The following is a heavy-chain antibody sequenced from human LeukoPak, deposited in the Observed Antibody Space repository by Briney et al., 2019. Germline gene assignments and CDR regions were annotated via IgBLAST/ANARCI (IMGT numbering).Heavy chain of an antibody. D-gene: IGHD3-9*01. CDR3: ARANRERYFDWLFPGAFDY. J-gene: IGHJ4*02. Sequence: GGSLRLSCAASGFTFSDYYMSWIRQAPGKGLEWVSYISSSGSTIYYADSVKGRFTISRDNAKNSLYLQMNSLRAEDTAVYYCARANRERYFDWLFPGAFDYWGQGTLVTVSS. CDR2: ISSSGSTI. CDR1: GFTFSDYY. V-gene: IGHV3-11*01.